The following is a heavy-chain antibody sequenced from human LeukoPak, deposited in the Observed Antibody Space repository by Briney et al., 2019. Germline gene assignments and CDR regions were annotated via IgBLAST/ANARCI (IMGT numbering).Heavy chain of an antibody. V-gene: IGHV4-34*01. D-gene: IGHD2-2*01. CDR1: GGSFSGYY. CDR2: INHSGST. CDR3: ARLSDFHGPDPFDY. Sequence: SETLSLTCAVYGGSFSGYYWSWIRQPPGKGLEWIGEINHSGSTNYNPSLKSRVTISVDTSKNQFSLKLSSVTAADTAVYYCARLSDFHGPDPFDYWGQGTLVTVSS. J-gene: IGHJ4*02.